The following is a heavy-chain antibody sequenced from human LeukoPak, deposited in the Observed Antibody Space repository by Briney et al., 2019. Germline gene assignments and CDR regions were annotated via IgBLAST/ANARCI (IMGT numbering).Heavy chain of an antibody. CDR1: GGSISSGGYY. V-gene: IGHV4-31*03. CDR3: ARGGEYGSESSYKY. Sequence: PSETLSLTCTVSGGSISSGGYYWSWIRQHPGKGLEWIGYIYYSGSTYYNPSLKSRVTMSVDTSKNQFSLKLSSVTAADTAVYYCARGGEYGSESSYKYWGQGTLVTVSS. J-gene: IGHJ4*02. CDR2: IYYSGST. D-gene: IGHD3-10*01.